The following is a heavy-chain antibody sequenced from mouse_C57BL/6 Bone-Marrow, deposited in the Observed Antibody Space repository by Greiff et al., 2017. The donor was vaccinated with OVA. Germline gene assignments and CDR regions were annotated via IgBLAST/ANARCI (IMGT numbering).Heavy chain of an antibody. V-gene: IGHV1-81*01. CDR1: GYTFTSYG. Sequence: VMLVESGAELARPGASVKLSCKASGYTFTSYGISWVKQRTGQGLEWIGEIYPRSGNTYYNEKFKGKATLTADKSSSTAYMELRSLTSEDSAVYFCARDLLRHFDYWGQCTTLTVSS. D-gene: IGHD1-1*01. J-gene: IGHJ2*01. CDR2: IYPRSGNT. CDR3: ARDLLRHFDY.